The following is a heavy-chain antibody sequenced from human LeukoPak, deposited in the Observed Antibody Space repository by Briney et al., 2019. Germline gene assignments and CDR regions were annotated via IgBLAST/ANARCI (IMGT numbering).Heavy chain of an antibody. CDR3: ASEPLIAAAGTSAFDY. CDR2: INHSGST. V-gene: IGHV4-34*01. Sequence: PSETLPLTCAVYGGSFSGYYWSWIRQPPGKGLEWIGEINHSGSTNYNPSLKSRVTISVDTSKNQFSLKLSSVTAADTAVYYCASEPLIAAAGTSAFDYWGQGTLVTVSS. D-gene: IGHD6-13*01. CDR1: GGSFSGYY. J-gene: IGHJ4*02.